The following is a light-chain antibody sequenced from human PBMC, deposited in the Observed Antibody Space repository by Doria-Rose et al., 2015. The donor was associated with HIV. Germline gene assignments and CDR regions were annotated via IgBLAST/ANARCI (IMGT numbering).Light chain of an antibody. CDR3: HQYGTSWT. CDR1: QSFSSTY. J-gene: IGKJ1*01. Sequence: TQSPGTLSLSPGERATLSCRASQSFSSTYLAWYQQKPGQAPSLLIYDGYTRATGIPDRFSASRSGTDFTLTINRLEPEDFALYYCHQYGTSWTFGQGTKVEI. CDR2: DGY. V-gene: IGKV3-20*01.